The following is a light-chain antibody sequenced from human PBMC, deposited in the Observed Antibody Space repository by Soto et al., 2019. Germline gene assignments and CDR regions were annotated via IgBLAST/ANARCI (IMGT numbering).Light chain of an antibody. Sequence: DIQMPQSPSSVSASVGDRVTITCRASQGISSWLAWYQQKPGKAPKPLIYTASSLQSGVPSRFSGNGSGTDFTRTISSLQPEEFATYYCQQDNSYPFAFGGGTKVEIK. CDR1: QGISSW. CDR2: TAS. J-gene: IGKJ4*01. CDR3: QQDNSYPFA. V-gene: IGKV1-12*01.